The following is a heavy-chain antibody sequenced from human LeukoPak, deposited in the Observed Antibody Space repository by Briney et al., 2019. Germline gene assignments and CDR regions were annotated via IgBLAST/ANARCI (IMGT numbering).Heavy chain of an antibody. D-gene: IGHD6-13*01. CDR2: ITSSSSYI. V-gene: IGHV3-21*01. Sequence: GGSPRLSCAASGFTFSSYSMNWVRQAPGKGLEWVSSITSSSSYIYYADSVRGRFTISRDNAKNSLYLQMNSLRAEDTALYYCARGGAAGGIDAFDIWGQGTMVTVSS. J-gene: IGHJ3*02. CDR1: GFTFSSYS. CDR3: ARGGAAGGIDAFDI.